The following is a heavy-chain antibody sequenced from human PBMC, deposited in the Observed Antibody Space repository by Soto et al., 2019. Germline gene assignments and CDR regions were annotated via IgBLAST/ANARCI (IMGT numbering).Heavy chain of an antibody. D-gene: IGHD5-12*01. V-gene: IGHV3-23*01. Sequence: GGSLRLSCAACGFSFSSYAIDWVLQAPKKELELGSANSGSCGSTYYAESVKGRFTISSDNSKITLYLQINSLRAEDTAVFYCAKDKGYRGYDNGPFEYWGQGTLVTVSS. J-gene: IGHJ4*02. CDR1: GFSFSSYA. CDR2: NSGSCGST. CDR3: AKDKGYRGYDNGPFEY.